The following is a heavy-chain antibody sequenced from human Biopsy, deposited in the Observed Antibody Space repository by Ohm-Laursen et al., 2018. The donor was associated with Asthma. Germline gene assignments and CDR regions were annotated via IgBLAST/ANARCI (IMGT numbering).Heavy chain of an antibody. D-gene: IGHD6-6*01. CDR1: GDAMSTSGSY. Sequence: GTLSLTCLVSGDAMSTSGSYWGWIRQSPGKGLEWIGSIYYSGRTYYNPSLESRVTISADTSKNHFSLKVTSVTAADTAVYYCARAVRSSSYWYFDLWGRGDLVTVSS. CDR2: IYYSGRT. J-gene: IGHJ2*01. V-gene: IGHV4-39*02. CDR3: ARAVRSSSYWYFDL.